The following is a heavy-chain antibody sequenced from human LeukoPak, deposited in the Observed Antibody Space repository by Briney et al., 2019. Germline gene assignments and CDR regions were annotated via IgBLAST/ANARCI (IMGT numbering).Heavy chain of an antibody. D-gene: IGHD6-6*01. Sequence: SETLSLTCTVSGGSISSTSYYWGWIRQPPGKGLEWIGSIYYSGSTYYNASLKSRVTISVDTSKNQFSLKLSSVTATDTAVYYCARDRIAARREEVRWFDPWGQGTLVTVSS. J-gene: IGHJ5*02. V-gene: IGHV4-39*02. CDR3: ARDRIAARREEVRWFDP. CDR1: GGSISSTSYY. CDR2: IYYSGST.